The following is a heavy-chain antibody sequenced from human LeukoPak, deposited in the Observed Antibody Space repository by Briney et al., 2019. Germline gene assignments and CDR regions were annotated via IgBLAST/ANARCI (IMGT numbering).Heavy chain of an antibody. J-gene: IGHJ4*02. Sequence: SETLSLTCTVSGGSISSYYWSWIRQPPGKGLEWLGYIYYSGSPNYNPSLKSRVTISVDTSRIQFSLKLSSVTAADTAVYYCARHGGLLRSPLFDYWGQGTLVTVSS. CDR2: IYYSGSP. D-gene: IGHD1-26*01. V-gene: IGHV4-59*08. CDR1: GGSISSYY. CDR3: ARHGGLLRSPLFDY.